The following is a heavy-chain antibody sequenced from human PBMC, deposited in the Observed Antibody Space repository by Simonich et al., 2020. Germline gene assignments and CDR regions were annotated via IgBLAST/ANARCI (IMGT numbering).Heavy chain of an antibody. CDR1: GYTFTGYY. V-gene: IGHV1-2*06. J-gene: IGHJ4*02. Sequence: QVQLVQSGAEVKKPGASVKVSCKASGYTFTGYYMHWVRQAPGQGLEWRGRNKPNRGGTNYAQKCQGRVTMTRDTSISTAYMELSRLRSDDTAVYYCASGWDWGFSHMSDYWGQGTLVTVSS. CDR3: ASGWDWGFSHMSDY. D-gene: IGHD7-27*01. CDR2: NKPNRGGT.